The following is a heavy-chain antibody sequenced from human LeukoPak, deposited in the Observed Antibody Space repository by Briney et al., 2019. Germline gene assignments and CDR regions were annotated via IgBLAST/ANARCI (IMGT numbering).Heavy chain of an antibody. J-gene: IGHJ4*02. D-gene: IGHD3-22*01. Sequence: GGSLRLSCAASGFTFSSYSMNWVRQAPGKGLEWVSYISSSSSTIYYADSVKGRLTISRDNAKNSLYLQMNSLRAEDTAVYYCARGEEYHDSSGYHLDYWGQGTLVTVSS. CDR3: ARGEEYHDSSGYHLDY. CDR1: GFTFSSYS. CDR2: ISSSSSTI. V-gene: IGHV3-48*01.